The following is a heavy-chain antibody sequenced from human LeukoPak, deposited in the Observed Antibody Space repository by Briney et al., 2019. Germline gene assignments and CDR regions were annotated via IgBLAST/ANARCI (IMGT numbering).Heavy chain of an antibody. D-gene: IGHD3-22*01. CDR1: GYTFTSYA. Sequence: ASVKVSCKASGYTFTSYAMNWVRQAPGQGLEWMGWINTNTGNPTYAQGFTGRFIFSLDTSVSTAYLQISSLKAEDTAVYYCARERYYDSSGYYSGPFLGLRLSYTNWFDPWGQGTLVTVSS. CDR2: INTNTGNP. CDR3: ARERYYDSSGYYSGPFLGLRLSYTNWFDP. V-gene: IGHV7-4-1*02. J-gene: IGHJ5*02.